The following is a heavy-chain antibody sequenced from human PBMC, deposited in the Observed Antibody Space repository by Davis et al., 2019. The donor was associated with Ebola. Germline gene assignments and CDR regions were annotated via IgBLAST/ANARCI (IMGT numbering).Heavy chain of an antibody. CDR2: INPHSGGT. CDR1: GYTFTDYY. Sequence: ASVKVSCKASGYTFTDYYMHWVRQAPGQGLEWMGWINPHSGGTNYAQNFQGRVTMTTDTSTSTAYMELRSLRSDDTAVYYCAVWFGEGLDYWGQGTLVTVSS. D-gene: IGHD3-10*01. V-gene: IGHV1-2*02. J-gene: IGHJ4*02. CDR3: AVWFGEGLDY.